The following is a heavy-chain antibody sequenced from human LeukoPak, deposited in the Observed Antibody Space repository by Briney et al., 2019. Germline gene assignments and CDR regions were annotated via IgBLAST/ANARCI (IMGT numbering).Heavy chain of an antibody. D-gene: IGHD5-18*01. CDR3: AKRLPFYYDY. V-gene: IGHV3-23*01. CDR2: ISGGGGIR. CDR1: GFTFSSYD. J-gene: IGHJ4*02. Sequence: GGSLRLSCAASGFTFSSYDMSWVRQAPGKGLEWVSAISGGGGIRYYPDSEKGRFTVSRDNSKNTLYLQMNSLRAEDTAIYYCAKRLPFYYDYWGQGILVTVSS.